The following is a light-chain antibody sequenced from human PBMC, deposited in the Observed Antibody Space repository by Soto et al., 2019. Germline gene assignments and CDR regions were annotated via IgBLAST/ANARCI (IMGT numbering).Light chain of an antibody. V-gene: IGKV3-15*01. CDR3: QQDNTWPLFT. CDR2: ATS. J-gene: IGKJ3*01. CDR1: QSVGSN. Sequence: EIVMTQSPVTLSLSPGERATLSCRASQSVGSNLAWYQQKPGQAPRLLIYATSTRATAIPARFSGSGSGTEFTLTISSLQSEDFAVYYCQQDNTWPLFTFGPGTTVDIK.